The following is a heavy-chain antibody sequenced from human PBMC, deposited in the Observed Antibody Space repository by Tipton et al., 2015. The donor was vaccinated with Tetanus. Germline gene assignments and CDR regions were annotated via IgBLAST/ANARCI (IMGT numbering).Heavy chain of an antibody. CDR2: IYYSGSA. J-gene: IGHJ4*02. V-gene: IGHV4-31*03. Sequence: TLSLTCTVSGGSISSGGYYWSWIRQHPGKGLEWIGYIYYSGSAYYNPSLKSRVTISIDTSKNQFSLKLSSVTAADTAVYYCARHVRGYSGYAFDYWVQGTLVTVSP. CDR1: GGSISSGGYY. D-gene: IGHD5-12*01. CDR3: ARHVRGYSGYAFDY.